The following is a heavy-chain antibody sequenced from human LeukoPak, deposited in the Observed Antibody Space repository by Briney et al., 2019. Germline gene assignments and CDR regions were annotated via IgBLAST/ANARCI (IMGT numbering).Heavy chain of an antibody. CDR1: GFTFSSYG. Sequence: GGSLRLSCAASGFTFSSYGMHWVRQAPGKGLEWVAFIRYDGSNKYYADSVKGRFTISRDNSKNTLYLQMNSLRAEDTAVYYCAKDVRTSWYYFDYWGQGTLVTVSS. CDR3: AKDVRTSWYYFDY. CDR2: IRYDGSNK. V-gene: IGHV3-30*02. J-gene: IGHJ4*02. D-gene: IGHD2-2*01.